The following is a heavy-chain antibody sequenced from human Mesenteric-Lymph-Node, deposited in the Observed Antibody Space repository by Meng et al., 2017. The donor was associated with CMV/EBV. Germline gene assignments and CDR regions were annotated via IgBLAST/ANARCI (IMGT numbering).Heavy chain of an antibody. Sequence: SETLSLTCTVSGGSISSSSYYWGWIRHPPGKGLEWIGTIYYSGSTYYNPSLKSRVTISVDTSKNQFSLKLSSVTAADTAVYYCARGKDLFCNGGSCYLAPYDYWGQGTLVTVSS. V-gene: IGHV4-39*07. CDR2: IYYSGST. J-gene: IGHJ4*02. D-gene: IGHD2-15*01. CDR1: GGSISSSSYY. CDR3: ARGKDLFCNGGSCYLAPYDY.